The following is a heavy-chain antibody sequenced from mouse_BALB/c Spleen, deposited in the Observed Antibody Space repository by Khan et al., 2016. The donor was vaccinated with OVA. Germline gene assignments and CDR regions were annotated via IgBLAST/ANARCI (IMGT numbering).Heavy chain of an antibody. J-gene: IGHJ4*01. V-gene: IGHV3-2*02. D-gene: IGHD2-3*01. CDR2: ISYSGST. CDR3: ARDGSRYNYAMDY. CDR1: GYSITSDYA. Sequence: EVQLQESGPGLVKPSQSLSLTCTVTGYSITSDYAWNWIRQFPGNKLEWMGYISYSGSTNYNPSLQRRISITRDTSKNQFFLQLNSVTTEDTATYYCARDGSRYNYAMDYWGQGTSVTVSS.